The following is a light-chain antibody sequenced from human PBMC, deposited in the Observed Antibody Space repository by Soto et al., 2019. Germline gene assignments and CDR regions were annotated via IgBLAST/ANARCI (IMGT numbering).Light chain of an antibody. CDR2: AES. CDR1: QVISSY. J-gene: IGKJ3*01. CDR3: QQVNSYPFT. Sequence: DIQLTQSPSFLSASVGDRVTITCRASQVISSYLAWYQQSPGKAPKLLIYAESTLQSGVPSRFSGSGSGTEFTLTITSLQPEDFATYYCQQVNSYPFTFGPGTKVDI. V-gene: IGKV1-9*01.